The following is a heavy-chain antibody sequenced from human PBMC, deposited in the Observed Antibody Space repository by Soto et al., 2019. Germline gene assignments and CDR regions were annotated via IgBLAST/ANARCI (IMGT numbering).Heavy chain of an antibody. J-gene: IGHJ6*02. CDR3: ARGNVEKQLILDYYGMDV. CDR2: IYYSGNT. V-gene: IGHV4-59*01. D-gene: IGHD1-1*01. CDR1: GGSISSYY. Sequence: PSETLSLTCTVPGGSISSYYWSWIRQPPGKGLEWIGYIYYSGNTNYNPSLKSRVTISVDTSKNQFSLKLSSVTAADTAVYYCARGNVEKQLILDYYGMDVWGQGTTVTVSS.